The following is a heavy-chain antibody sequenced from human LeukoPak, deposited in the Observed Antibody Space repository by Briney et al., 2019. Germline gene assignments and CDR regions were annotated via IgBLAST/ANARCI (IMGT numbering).Heavy chain of an antibody. D-gene: IGHD5-12*01. CDR3: AKDWGYSGYESYFDY. J-gene: IGHJ4*02. V-gene: IGHV3-23*01. CDR2: ISGSGGST. Sequence: PGGSLRLSCAASGFTFSTYVMHWVRQAPGKGLEWVSAISGSGGSTYYADSVKGRFTISRDNSKNTLYLQMNSLRAEDTAVYYCAKDWGYSGYESYFDYWGQGTLVTVSS. CDR1: GFTFSTYV.